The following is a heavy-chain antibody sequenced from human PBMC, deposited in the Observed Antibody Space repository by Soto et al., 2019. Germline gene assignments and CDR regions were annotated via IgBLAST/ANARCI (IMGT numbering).Heavy chain of an antibody. CDR1: GGSISGGGYY. D-gene: IGHD2-2*01. V-gene: IGHV4-31*03. Sequence: QVQLQESGPGLVKPSQTLSLTCTVSGGSISGGGYYWSWIRQHPGKGLEWIGYIYYSGSTYYNPSLKSRVTISVDTSKNQFSLKLSSVTAADTAVYYCARDDPRYCSSTSCPSGAFDIWGQGTMVTVSS. J-gene: IGHJ3*02. CDR2: IYYSGST. CDR3: ARDDPRYCSSTSCPSGAFDI.